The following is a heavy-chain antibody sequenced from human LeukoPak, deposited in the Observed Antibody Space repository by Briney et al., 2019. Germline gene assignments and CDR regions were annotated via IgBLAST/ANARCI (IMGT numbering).Heavy chain of an antibody. CDR3: ARDISARNDY. CDR1: NYSISSGYY. J-gene: IGHJ4*02. Sequence: SETLSLTCIVSNYSISSGYYWGWFRQPPGKGLEWIGSMHHSGSSYQTPSLKSRVTMSVDTSKNQFSLRLSSVTAADTAVYYCARDISARNDYWGQGALVTVSS. D-gene: IGHD1-14*01. V-gene: IGHV4-38-2*02. CDR2: MHHSGSS.